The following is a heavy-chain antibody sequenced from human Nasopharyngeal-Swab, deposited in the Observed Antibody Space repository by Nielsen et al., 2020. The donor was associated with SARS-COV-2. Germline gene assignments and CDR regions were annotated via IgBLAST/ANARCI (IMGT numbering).Heavy chain of an antibody. V-gene: IGHV1-69*04. Sequence: SVKVSCKDSGGTFSSYAISWERQAPGQGREWMGRIIPILGIANYAQKFQGRVTITADKSTSTAYMELSSLRSEDTAVYYCARGNEGAAAGTGYYYYGMDVWGQGTTVTVSS. CDR1: GGTFSSYA. J-gene: IGHJ6*02. CDR2: IIPILGIA. D-gene: IGHD6-13*01. CDR3: ARGNEGAAAGTGYYYYGMDV.